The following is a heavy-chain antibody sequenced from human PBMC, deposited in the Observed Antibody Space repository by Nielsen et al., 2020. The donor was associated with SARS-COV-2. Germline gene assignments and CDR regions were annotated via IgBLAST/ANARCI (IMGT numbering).Heavy chain of an antibody. CDR3: ARDSTASIGGSWFEP. CDR2: IYYSGST. Sequence: SETLSLTCTVSGGSISSGGYYWNWIRPHPGKGLEWIGNIYYSGSTFYNPSVKSHFTMSLDTSKNQFSLTLTSVTAADTAVYYCARDSTASIGGSWFEPGGQGPLVTVAS. D-gene: IGHD2-21*02. V-gene: IGHV4-31*01. J-gene: IGHJ5*02. CDR1: GGSISSGGYY.